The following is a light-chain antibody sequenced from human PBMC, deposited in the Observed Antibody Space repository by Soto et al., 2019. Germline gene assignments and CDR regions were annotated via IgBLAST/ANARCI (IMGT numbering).Light chain of an antibody. CDR3: LLSYGAAVV. V-gene: IGLV7-46*01. Sequence: QAVMTQEPSLTVSPGGTVTLTCGSSTGDVTSGHYPYWFQQKPGQAPVTLIFDTDNKHSWTPARFSGSLLGGIAALTLSGAQPEDEADYYCLLSYGAAVVFGGGTKLTVL. CDR1: TGDVTSGHY. J-gene: IGLJ2*01. CDR2: DTD.